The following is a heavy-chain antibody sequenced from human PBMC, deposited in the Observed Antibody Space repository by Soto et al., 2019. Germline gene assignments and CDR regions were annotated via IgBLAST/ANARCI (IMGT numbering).Heavy chain of an antibody. CDR2: IYPGDSDT. V-gene: IGHV5-51*01. CDR3: ARPGDGYNGDDAFDI. CDR1: GYSVSSYW. Sequence: GEALKISCKGCGYSVSSYWMGWVRQMTGKGLEWMGIIYPGDSDTRYSPSFQGQVTISADKSISTAYLQWSSLKASDTAMYYCARPGDGYNGDDAFDIWGQGTMVTVSS. D-gene: IGHD5-12*01. J-gene: IGHJ3*02.